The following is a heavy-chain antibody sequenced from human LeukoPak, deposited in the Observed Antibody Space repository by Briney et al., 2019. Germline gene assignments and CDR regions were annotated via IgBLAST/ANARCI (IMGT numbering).Heavy chain of an antibody. Sequence: SETLSLTCTVSGGSISGSSYYWGWIRQPPGKGLEWIGSIYYSGSTYYNPSLKSRVTISVDTSKNQFSLKLSSVTAADTAVYYCARVSMATEAFDIWGQGTMVTVSS. V-gene: IGHV4-39*07. D-gene: IGHD2/OR15-2a*01. CDR1: GGSISGSSYY. CDR3: ARVSMATEAFDI. CDR2: IYYSGST. J-gene: IGHJ3*02.